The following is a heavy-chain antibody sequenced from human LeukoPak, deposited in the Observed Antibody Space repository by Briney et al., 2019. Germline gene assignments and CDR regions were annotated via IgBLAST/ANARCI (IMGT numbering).Heavy chain of an antibody. CDR2: ISSSGSTI. J-gene: IGHJ6*03. D-gene: IGHD2-15*01. Sequence: GGSLRLSCTASGFTFGDYAMSWFRQAPGRGLEWVSYISSSGSTIYYADSVKGRFTISRDNAKNSLYLQMNSLRAEDTAVYYCARDRCSGGSCDSFYYYYYYMDVWGKGTTVTVSS. V-gene: IGHV3-11*04. CDR1: GFTFGDYA. CDR3: ARDRCSGGSCDSFYYYYYYMDV.